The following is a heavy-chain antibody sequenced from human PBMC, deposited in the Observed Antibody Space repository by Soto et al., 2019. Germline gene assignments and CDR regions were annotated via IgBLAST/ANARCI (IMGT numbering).Heavy chain of an antibody. V-gene: IGHV3-74*01. CDR3: ASLLWGSVSTDY. D-gene: IGHD2-21*01. J-gene: IGHJ4*02. CDR2: ITSDGSNT. Sequence: EVQLVESGGGLVQPGGSLRLSCVASGFTFSHYWMHWVREAPGKGLLWVSRITSDGSNTAYADSVKGRFTISRDNATNTLYLRLNSLRAEDTAIYYCASLLWGSVSTDYWGQGILVTVSS. CDR1: GFTFSHYW.